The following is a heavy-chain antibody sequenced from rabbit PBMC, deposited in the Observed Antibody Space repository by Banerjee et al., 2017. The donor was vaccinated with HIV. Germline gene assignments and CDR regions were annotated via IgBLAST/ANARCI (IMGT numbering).Heavy chain of an antibody. CDR3: ARDLAGVIGWNFGL. D-gene: IGHD4-1*01. V-gene: IGHV1S45*01. CDR1: GFTISSNYY. J-gene: IGHJ3*01. Sequence: QEQLEESGGDLVKPEGSLTLTCKASGFTISSNYYMCWVRQAPGKGLEWIGCIYTGSGTTYYANWLNGRFTISRDNAQNTVFLQMTSLTAADTATYFCARDLAGVIGWNFGLWGQGTLVTVS. CDR2: IYTGSGTT.